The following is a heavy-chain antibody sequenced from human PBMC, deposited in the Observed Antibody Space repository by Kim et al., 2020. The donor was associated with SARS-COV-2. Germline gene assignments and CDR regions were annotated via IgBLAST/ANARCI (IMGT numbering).Heavy chain of an antibody. CDR3: AGNHYDFWSGYPGLGCA. Sequence: GGSLRLSCAASGFTFSDYYMSWIRQAPGKGLEWVSYISSSGSTIYYADSVKGRFTISRDNAKNSLYLQMNSLRAEDTAVYYCAGNHYDFWSGYPGLGCAWGQGTLVTVSS. CDR2: ISSSGSTI. CDR1: GFTFSDYY. V-gene: IGHV3-11*01. J-gene: IGHJ4*02. D-gene: IGHD3-3*01.